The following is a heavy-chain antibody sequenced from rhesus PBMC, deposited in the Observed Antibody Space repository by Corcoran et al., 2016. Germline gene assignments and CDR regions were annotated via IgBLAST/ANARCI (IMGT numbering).Heavy chain of an antibody. Sequence: QVQLQESGPGVVKPSETLSLTCAVSVGSISSGYDWSWIRPPPGKGLEWIGYIYGSSGSTNYNPSLKNRVTISKDASKNQFSLKLSSVTAADTAVYYCARDVAGYFDYWGQGVLVTVSS. V-gene: IGHV4-76*01. D-gene: IGHD6-37*01. CDR3: ARDVAGYFDY. CDR2: IYGSSGST. CDR1: VGSISSGYD. J-gene: IGHJ4*01.